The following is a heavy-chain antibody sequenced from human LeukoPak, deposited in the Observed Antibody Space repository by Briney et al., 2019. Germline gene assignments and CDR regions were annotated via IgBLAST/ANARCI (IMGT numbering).Heavy chain of an antibody. CDR2: INHSGST. J-gene: IGHJ5*02. CDR3: ARGRIAAAGTVVWFDP. D-gene: IGHD6-13*01. CDR1: GGSISSSNW. Sequence: SETLSLTCAVSGGSISSSNWWSWVRQPPGKGLEWIGEINHSGSTNYNPSLKSRVTISVDTSKNQFSLKLSSVTAADTAVYYCARGRIAAAGTVVWFDPWGQGTLVTVSS. V-gene: IGHV4-4*02.